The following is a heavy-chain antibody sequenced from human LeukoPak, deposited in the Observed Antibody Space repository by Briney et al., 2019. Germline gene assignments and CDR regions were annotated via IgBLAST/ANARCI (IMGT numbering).Heavy chain of an antibody. CDR1: GFTFSDYY. J-gene: IGHJ4*02. CDR2: ISSSGSTI. V-gene: IGHV3-11*01. Sequence: PGGSLRLSCAASGFTFSDYYMSWIRQAPGKGLEWVSYISSSGSTIYYADSVKGRFTVSRDNAKNSLYLQMNSLRAEDTAVYYCARDGVTIFGVVTPNFDYWGQGTLVTVSS. CDR3: ARDGVTIFGVVTPNFDY. D-gene: IGHD3-3*01.